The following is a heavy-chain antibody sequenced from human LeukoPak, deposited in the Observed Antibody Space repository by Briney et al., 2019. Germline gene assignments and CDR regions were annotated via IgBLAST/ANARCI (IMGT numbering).Heavy chain of an antibody. J-gene: IGHJ4*02. CDR3: ARGGDYDSSGYWATFDY. CDR1: GVTLSSYA. Sequence: PGGSLRLSCAASGVTLSSYAMSWARQAPGKGLEWVSGISSSGSGGNTYYADSVKGRFTISRDNSKNTLYLQMNSLRAEDTAVYYCARGGDYDSSGYWATFDYWGQGTLVTVSS. V-gene: IGHV3-23*01. D-gene: IGHD3-22*01. CDR2: ISSSGSGGNT.